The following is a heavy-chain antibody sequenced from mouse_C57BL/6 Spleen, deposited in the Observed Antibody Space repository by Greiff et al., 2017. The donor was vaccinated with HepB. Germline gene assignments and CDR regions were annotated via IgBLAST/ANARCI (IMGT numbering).Heavy chain of an antibody. D-gene: IGHD1-1*01. J-gene: IGHJ1*03. CDR1: YTFTDYYM. V-gene: IGHV1-83*01. CDR3: RDTPNYYGKGV. Sequence: VQLQQSGPELVKPGASVKMSCKASGYTFTDYYMHWVKQKPGKGLEWIGEIYPGSGNTYYNEKFKGKATLTADTSSSTAYMQLSSLTSEDSAVYFCARDTPNYYGKGVWGTGTTVTVSS. CDR2: YPGSGNTY.